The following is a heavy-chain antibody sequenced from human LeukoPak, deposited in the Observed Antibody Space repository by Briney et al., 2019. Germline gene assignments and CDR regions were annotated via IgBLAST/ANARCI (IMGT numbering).Heavy chain of an antibody. CDR2: IYYSGST. D-gene: IGHD6-19*01. Sequence: SETLSLTCTVSGGSISSSSYYWGWIRQPPGKGLEWIGSIYYSGSTYYNPSLKSRVTISVDTSKNQFSLKLSSVTAADTAVYYCARAGSGRYYLSFDYWGQGTLVTVSS. V-gene: IGHV4-39*01. J-gene: IGHJ4*02. CDR3: ARAGSGRYYLSFDY. CDR1: GGSISSSSYY.